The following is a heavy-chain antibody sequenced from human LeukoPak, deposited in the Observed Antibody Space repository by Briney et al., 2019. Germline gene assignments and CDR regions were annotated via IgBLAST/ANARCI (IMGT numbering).Heavy chain of an antibody. CDR3: ARGVVHTTLAPTSIDC. D-gene: IGHD3-22*01. J-gene: IGHJ4*02. CDR1: GYSFTNYW. V-gene: IGHV5-51*01. CDR2: IYPGDSDT. Sequence: KNRESLKISCEGSGYSFTNYWIGWVRQVPGKGLEWMGIIYPGDSDTRYSPSFQGQVTISADKSISTAYLQWSSLKASDTAMYYCARGVVHTTLAPTSIDCWGRGTLVTVSS.